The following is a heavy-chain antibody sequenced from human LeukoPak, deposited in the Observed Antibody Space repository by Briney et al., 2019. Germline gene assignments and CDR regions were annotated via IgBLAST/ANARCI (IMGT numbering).Heavy chain of an antibody. CDR3: ARDFRYFDLLFEGHYFDY. CDR1: GFTFSSYW. CDR2: IKQDGSEK. J-gene: IGHJ4*02. D-gene: IGHD3-9*01. Sequence: GGSLRLSCAASGFTFSSYWMSWVRQAPGKGLEWVANIKQDGSEKYYVDSVKGRFTISRDNAKNSLYLQMNSLRAEDTAVYYCARDFRYFDLLFEGHYFDYWGQGTLVTVSS. V-gene: IGHV3-7*01.